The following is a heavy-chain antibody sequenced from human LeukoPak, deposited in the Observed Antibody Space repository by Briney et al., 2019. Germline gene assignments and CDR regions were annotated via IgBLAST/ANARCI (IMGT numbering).Heavy chain of an antibody. CDR2: ISSSSYSI. V-gene: IGHV3-48*04. J-gene: IGHJ4*02. CDR3: ARDSLGLRGVPPFDS. D-gene: IGHD3-10*01. Sequence: GGSLRLSCAASGFNFSNYGMNWVRQAPGKGLEWVSYISSSSYSIYYADSLMGRFTISRDNARNSLYLHMNSLRAEDTAVYYCARDSLGLRGVPPFDSWAREPWSPSPQ. CDR1: GFNFSNYG.